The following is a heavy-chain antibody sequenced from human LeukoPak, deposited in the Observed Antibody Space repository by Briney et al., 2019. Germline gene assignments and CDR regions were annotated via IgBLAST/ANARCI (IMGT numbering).Heavy chain of an antibody. D-gene: IGHD3-9*01. CDR1: GFTFDDYG. CDR2: INWNGGST. V-gene: IGHV3-20*04. CDR3: AKNVREADWYYYYMDV. J-gene: IGHJ6*03. Sequence: GGSLRLSCAASGFTFDDYGMSWVRQAPGKGLEWVSGINWNGGSTGYADSVKGRFTISRDNSKNTLYLHMKSLRAEDTAFYYCAKNVREADWYYYYMDVWGKGTTVTVSS.